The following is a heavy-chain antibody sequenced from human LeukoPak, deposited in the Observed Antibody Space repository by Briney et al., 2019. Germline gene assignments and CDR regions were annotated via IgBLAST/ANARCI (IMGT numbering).Heavy chain of an antibody. J-gene: IGHJ4*02. V-gene: IGHV1-69*05. CDR2: IIPISGTA. D-gene: IGHD3-22*01. CDR3: ARAVDYYDSSGYYYFDC. CDR1: GGTFSSYA. Sequence: ASVKVSCKASGGTFSSYAISWVRQAPGQGLEWMGGIIPISGTANYAQKFQGSVTITTDESTSTAYMELSSLRSEDTAVYYCARAVDYYDSSGYYYFDCWGQGTLVTVSS.